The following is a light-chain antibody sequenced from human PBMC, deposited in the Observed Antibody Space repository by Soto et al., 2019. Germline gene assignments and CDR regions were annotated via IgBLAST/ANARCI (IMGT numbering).Light chain of an antibody. Sequence: IQMTQSPSSLSASVGDRVTITCQASQDIAKNLNWYQQKPGKAPKLLSYDASSLQTGVPSRFSVSGSATHFTFTISSLQSEDIATYYCQQYDNLLPITFGQGTRLEIK. CDR2: DAS. V-gene: IGKV1-33*01. J-gene: IGKJ5*01. CDR1: QDIAKN. CDR3: QQYDNLLPIT.